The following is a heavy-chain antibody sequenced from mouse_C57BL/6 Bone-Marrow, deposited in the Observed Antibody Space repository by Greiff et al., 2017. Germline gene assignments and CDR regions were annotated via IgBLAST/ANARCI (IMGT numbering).Heavy chain of an antibody. CDR2: IAPEDGYT. J-gene: IGHJ2*01. V-gene: IGHV14-1*01. D-gene: IGHD1-1*01. Sequence: VQLQQPGAELVRPGTSVKLSCPASGFNIKDYYMPWVKQRPEQGLEWIGRIAPEDGYTEYASKFPGTATMTADTSSNTAYLQLSSLTSEDTAVYYCTPPDYYGSSYYWGQGTTLTVSS. CDR1: GFNIKDYY. CDR3: TPPDYYGSSYY.